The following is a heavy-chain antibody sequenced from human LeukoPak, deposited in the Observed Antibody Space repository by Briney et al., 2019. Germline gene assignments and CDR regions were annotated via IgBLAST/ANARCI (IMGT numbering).Heavy chain of an antibody. CDR1: GFTFSSYS. CDR2: ISSSSSYI. Sequence: PGGSLRLSCAASGFTFSSYSMNWVRQAPGKGLEWVSSISSSSSYIYYADSVKGRFTISRDNAKNSLYLQMNSLRAEGTAVYYCASGDLTAAVFDYWGQGTLVTVSS. D-gene: IGHD6-13*01. CDR3: ASGDLTAAVFDY. V-gene: IGHV3-21*01. J-gene: IGHJ4*02.